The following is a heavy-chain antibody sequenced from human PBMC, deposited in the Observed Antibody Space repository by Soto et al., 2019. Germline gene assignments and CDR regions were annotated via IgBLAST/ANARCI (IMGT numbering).Heavy chain of an antibody. CDR1: GFTFSSYG. Sequence: QVQLVESGGGVVQPGRSLRLSCAASGFTFSSYGMHWVRQAPGKGLEWVAVISYDGSNKYYADSVKGRFTISRDNSKNTLYLQMNSLRAEDTAVYYCAKLAYCSSTSCPTRHDAFDIWGQGTMVTVSS. V-gene: IGHV3-30*18. J-gene: IGHJ3*02. D-gene: IGHD2-2*01. CDR3: AKLAYCSSTSCPTRHDAFDI. CDR2: ISYDGSNK.